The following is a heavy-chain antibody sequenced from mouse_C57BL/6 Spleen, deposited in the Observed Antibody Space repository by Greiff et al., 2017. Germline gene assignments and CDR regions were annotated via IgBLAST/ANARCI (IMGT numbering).Heavy chain of an antibody. D-gene: IGHD2-3*01. CDR1: GFSLTSYG. CDR3: AKNGLLQGYYAMDY. Sequence: QVQLQESGPGLVQPSQSLSITCTVSGFSLTSYGVHWVRQSPGKGLEWLGVIWRGGSTDYNAAFMSRLSITKDNSKSQVFFKMNSLQADDTAIYYCAKNGLLQGYYAMDYWGQGTSVTVSS. V-gene: IGHV2-5*01. CDR2: IWRGGST. J-gene: IGHJ4*01.